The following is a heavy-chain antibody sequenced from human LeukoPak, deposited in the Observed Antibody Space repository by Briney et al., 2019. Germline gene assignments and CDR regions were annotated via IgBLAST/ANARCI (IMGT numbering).Heavy chain of an antibody. V-gene: IGHV1-69*05. CDR2: IIPIFGTA. J-gene: IGHJ4*02. Sequence: ASVKVSCKASGGTFSSYAISWVRQAPGQGLEWMGGIIPIFGTANYAQKFQGRVTITTDESTSTAYMELSSLRSDDTAVYYCARDSTPYYYGSGSYPDYWGQGTLVTVSS. CDR3: ARDSTPYYYGSGSYPDY. D-gene: IGHD3-10*01. CDR1: GGTFSSYA.